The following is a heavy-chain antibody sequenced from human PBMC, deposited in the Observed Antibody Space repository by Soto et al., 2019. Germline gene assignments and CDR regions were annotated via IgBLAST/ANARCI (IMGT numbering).Heavy chain of an antibody. CDR2: IYYSGST. Sequence: SDTLSRTFTDSGRTISTSSYYRGWIPQPPGKGLEWICSIYYSGSTYYNPSLKSRVTISVDTFKNQFSLKLRSVTAADTAVYYCARHRVTLATGFDYWGQGTLVTVSS. CDR3: ARHRVTLATGFDY. CDR1: GRTISTSSYY. D-gene: IGHD2-21*02. J-gene: IGHJ4*02. V-gene: IGHV4-39*01.